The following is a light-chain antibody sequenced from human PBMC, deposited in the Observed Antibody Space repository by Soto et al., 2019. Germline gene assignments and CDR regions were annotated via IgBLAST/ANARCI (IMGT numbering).Light chain of an antibody. CDR1: SSNIGPTYD. CDR3: QSYDSSLSGYV. CDR2: ANT. J-gene: IGLJ1*01. Sequence: QSVLTQPPSVSGAPGQRVTISCTGSSSNIGPTYDVHWYQQLPGTAPKLLIYANTNRPSGVPDRLSGSRSGTSASLAITGLQAEDEADYYCQSYDSSLSGYVFGTGTKVTVL. V-gene: IGLV1-40*01.